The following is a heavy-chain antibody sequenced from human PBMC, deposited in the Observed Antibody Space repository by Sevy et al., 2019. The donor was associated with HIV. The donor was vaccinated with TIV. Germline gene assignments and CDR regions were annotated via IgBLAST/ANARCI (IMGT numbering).Heavy chain of an antibody. CDR3: AGENAWGRGYS. D-gene: IGHD1-26*01. CDR1: GGSITSLY. J-gene: IGHJ4*02. Sequence: SETLSLTCTVSGGSITSLYWNWIRQPPGKGLEWIANIYYNGHINYNPSLKSRVTFSFDTSKNQYSLRLSSVTAADTAMYYCAGENAWGRGYSWGQGTLVTVSS. CDR2: IYYNGHI. V-gene: IGHV4-59*08.